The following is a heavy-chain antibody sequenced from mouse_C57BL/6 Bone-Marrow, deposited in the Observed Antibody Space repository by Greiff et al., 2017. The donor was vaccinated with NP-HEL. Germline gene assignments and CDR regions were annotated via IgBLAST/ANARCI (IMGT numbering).Heavy chain of an antibody. CDR1: GYTFTDYY. CDR2: INPNNGGT. V-gene: IGHV1-18*01. CDR3: AVRRDWYFDV. J-gene: IGHJ1*03. Sequence: EVQLQQSGPELVKPGASVKISCKASGYTFTDYYMDWVKQSHGQSLEWIGDINPNNGGTIYNQKFKGKATLTVDTSSSTAYMELRSLTSEDTAVYYCAVRRDWYFDVWGTGTTVTVSS.